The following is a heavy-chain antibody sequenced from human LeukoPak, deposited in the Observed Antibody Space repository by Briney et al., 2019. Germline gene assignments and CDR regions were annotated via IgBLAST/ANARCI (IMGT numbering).Heavy chain of an antibody. J-gene: IGHJ5*02. CDR1: GGSISSGSYY. V-gene: IGHV4-61*02. D-gene: IGHD6-19*01. CDR3: ARAVAGYNWFDP. Sequence: SETLSLTCTVSGGSISSGSYYWSWIRQPAEKGLEWIGRIYTSGSTNYNPSLKSRVTISVDTSKNQFSLKLSSVTAADTAVYYCARAVAGYNWFDPWGQGTLVTVSS. CDR2: IYTSGST.